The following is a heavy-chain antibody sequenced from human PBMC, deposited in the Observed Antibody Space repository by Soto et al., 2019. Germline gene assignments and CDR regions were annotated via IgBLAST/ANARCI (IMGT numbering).Heavy chain of an antibody. CDR2: IIPLFGTA. CDR3: ATELGENPASPFDA. J-gene: IGHJ4*02. D-gene: IGHD3-10*01. V-gene: IGHV1-69*01. CDR1: GVTFSSET. Sequence: QVQLVQSGADVKKPGSSVKVSCQASGVTFSSETLGWVRQAPGQGLEWVGGIIPLFGTASYAQKFQGRVTITAEESTSTVYMELSSWRSDDTAVYFCATELGENPASPFDAWGQGTLVTVSS.